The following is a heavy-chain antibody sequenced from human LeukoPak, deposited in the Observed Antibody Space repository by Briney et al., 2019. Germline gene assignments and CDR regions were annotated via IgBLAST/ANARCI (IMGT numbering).Heavy chain of an antibody. CDR2: ISYDGSNK. CDR1: GFTFSSYG. D-gene: IGHD2-15*01. CDR3: ARGSGSGNWLIDY. Sequence: GGSLRLSCAASGFTFSSYGMHWVRQAPGKGLEWVAVISYDGSNKYYADSVKGRFTISRDNSKNTLYLQMNSLRAEDTAVYYCARGSGSGNWLIDYWGQGTLVTVSS. V-gene: IGHV3-30*03. J-gene: IGHJ4*02.